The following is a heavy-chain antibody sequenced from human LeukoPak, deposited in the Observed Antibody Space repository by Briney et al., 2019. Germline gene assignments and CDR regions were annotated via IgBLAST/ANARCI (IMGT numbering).Heavy chain of an antibody. CDR2: ISYDGSNK. J-gene: IGHJ3*02. D-gene: IGHD3-22*01. V-gene: IGHV3-30-3*01. CDR1: GFTFSSYA. CDR3: ARAAITYYYDSSGYDAFDI. Sequence: GGSLRLSCAASGFTFSSYAMHWVRQAPGKGLEWVAVISYDGSNKYYADSVKGRFTISRDNSKNTLYLQMNSLRAEDTAVYYCARAAITYYYDSSGYDAFDIWGQGTMVTVSS.